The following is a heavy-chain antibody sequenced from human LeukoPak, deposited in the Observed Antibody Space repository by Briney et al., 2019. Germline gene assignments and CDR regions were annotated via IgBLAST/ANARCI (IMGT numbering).Heavy chain of an antibody. V-gene: IGHV1-18*01. CDR1: GYTFTIYG. D-gene: IGHD4-17*01. CDR2: ISVYNGNT. Sequence: ASVTVSLKASGYTFTIYGISWVRQAPGQGGEGMGWISVYNGNTNYVQKLQGRLAITTDTSTSTAYMELRSLRSDDTAVYYCARDDYGDSKGRFDRWGQGTLVTVSS. CDR3: ARDDYGDSKGRFDR. J-gene: IGHJ5*02.